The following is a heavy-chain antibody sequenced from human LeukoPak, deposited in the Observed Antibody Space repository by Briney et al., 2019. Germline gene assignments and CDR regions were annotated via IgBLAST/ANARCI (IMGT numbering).Heavy chain of an antibody. V-gene: IGHV1-69*01. CDR1: XXTFSSYA. D-gene: IGHD3-10*01. CDR3: AFPGEP. J-gene: IGHJ5*02. CDR2: IIPIFGTA. Sequence: GASVXXXXXXXXXTFSSYAXXWVRQAPGQGREWMGRIIPIFGTANYAQKFQGRVTITADESTSTAYMELSSLRSEDTAVYYCAFPGEPWGQGTLVTVSS.